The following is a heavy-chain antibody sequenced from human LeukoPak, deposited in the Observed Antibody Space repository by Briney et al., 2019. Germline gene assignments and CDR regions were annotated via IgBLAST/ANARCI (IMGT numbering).Heavy chain of an antibody. CDR1: GFTFDDYA. J-gene: IGHJ6*03. D-gene: IGHD5-18*01. V-gene: IGHV3-20*04. Sequence: GGSLRLSCAASGFTFDDYAMNWVRRVPGRGLKWVSGFNWNGRITEYADSVKDRFTISRQNTKNSLYLYMNNLGGEDTALYFCARGSVQLWLRDTYYYMDVWGKGTTVTVSS. CDR2: FNWNGRIT. CDR3: ARGSVQLWLRDTYYYMDV.